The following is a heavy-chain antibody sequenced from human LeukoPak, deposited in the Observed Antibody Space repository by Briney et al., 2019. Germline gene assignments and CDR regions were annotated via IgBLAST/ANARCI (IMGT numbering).Heavy chain of an antibody. CDR3: ARHAGPDYVWGSYRYFGPAYYGMDV. V-gene: IGHV4-39*01. CDR2: IYYSGST. J-gene: IGHJ6*02. D-gene: IGHD3-16*02. CDR1: GGSISSSSYY. Sequence: SETLSLTCTVSGGSISSSSYYWGWIRQPPGKGLEWIGSIYYSGSTHYNPSLKSRVTISVDTSKNQFSLKLSSVTAADTAVYYCARHAGPDYVWGSYRYFGPAYYGMDVWGQGTTVTVSS.